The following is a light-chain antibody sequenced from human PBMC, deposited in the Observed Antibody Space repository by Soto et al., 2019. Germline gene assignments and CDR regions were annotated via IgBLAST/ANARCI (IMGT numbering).Light chain of an antibody. CDR1: SSDVGGYDY. J-gene: IGLJ1*01. CDR3: RSYGGNSKGV. V-gene: IGLV2-8*01. Sequence: QSALTQPPSASGSPGQSVTISCTGTSSDVGGYDYVSWYQQHPGKAPKLMIFEVSKRPSGLPDRFSGSKSGNTSSLTVSGLEADEEADYYCRSYGGNSKGVFGGGTKLTVL. CDR2: EVS.